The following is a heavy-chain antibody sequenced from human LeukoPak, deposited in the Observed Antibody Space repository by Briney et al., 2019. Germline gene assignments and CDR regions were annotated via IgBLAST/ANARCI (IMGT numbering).Heavy chain of an antibody. D-gene: IGHD3-22*01. CDR2: IYTSGST. J-gene: IGHJ3*02. CDR1: GDSISNYY. CDR3: ASGDYYDSSGIPQDAFDI. V-gene: IGHV4-4*09. Sequence: SETLSLTCSVFGDSISNYYWGWIRQPPGKGLEWIGHIYTSGSTNYHPSLKSRLTISLDAPKNQLSLKLGSVTAADTAVYYCASGDYYDSSGIPQDAFDIWGQGTMVTVSS.